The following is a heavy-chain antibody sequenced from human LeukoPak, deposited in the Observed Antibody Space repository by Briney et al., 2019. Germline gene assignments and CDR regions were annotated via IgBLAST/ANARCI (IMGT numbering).Heavy chain of an antibody. V-gene: IGHV4-59*01. CDR3: ARFGTSSSRFFDQ. D-gene: IGHD6-6*01. Sequence: PSETLSLTCTVSGGSISSYYWSWIRQPPGKGLEWIGYIYYSGSTNYNPSLKSRVTISVDTSKNQFSLKVSSVTAADTAVYYCARFGTSSSRFFDQWGQGTLVTVSS. CDR2: IYYSGST. CDR1: GGSISSYY. J-gene: IGHJ4*02.